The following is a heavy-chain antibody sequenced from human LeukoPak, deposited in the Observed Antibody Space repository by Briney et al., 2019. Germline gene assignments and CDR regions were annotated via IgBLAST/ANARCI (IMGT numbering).Heavy chain of an antibody. Sequence: GGSLRLSCAASGFTFGTYWMTWVRQAPGKGLEWVANINQNGKGKYYLDSVKGRFTISRDNAKNSLSLQMSSLRSEDTAVYYCAGGTERELLFDIWGQGTRVTVSS. CDR3: AGGTERELLFDI. CDR1: GFTFGTYW. J-gene: IGHJ3*02. V-gene: IGHV3-7*03. CDR2: INQNGKGK. D-gene: IGHD1-26*01.